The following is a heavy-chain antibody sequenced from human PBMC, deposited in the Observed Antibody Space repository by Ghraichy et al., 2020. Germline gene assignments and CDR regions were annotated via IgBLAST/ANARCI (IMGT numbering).Heavy chain of an antibody. CDR1: GFIFSDYA. V-gene: IGHV3-23*01. J-gene: IGHJ5*02. CDR2: LSASSGST. Sequence: GESLNISCVASGFIFSDYAMSWVRQAPGKGLEWVSTLSASSGSTYFADSVKGRFTVSRDNSKNKLYLHLDSLRAEDTAMYYCARSVGYRYSPLNYFDPWGQGTLVTVSS. CDR3: ARSVGYRYSPLNYFDP. D-gene: IGHD5-12*01.